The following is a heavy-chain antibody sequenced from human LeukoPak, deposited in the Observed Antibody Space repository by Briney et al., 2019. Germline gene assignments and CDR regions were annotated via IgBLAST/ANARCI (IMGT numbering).Heavy chain of an antibody. CDR2: IYYSGST. CDR1: GGSISSAGSY. D-gene: IGHD6-13*01. J-gene: IGHJ5*02. CDR3: ARKISAAGSRWFDP. Sequence: SETLSLTCTVSGGSISSAGSYWSWIRQHPGKGLEWIGYIYYSGSTYYNPSLKSPVTISVDTSKNQFSLKLSSVTAADTAVYYCARKISAAGSRWFDPWGQGTLVTVSS. V-gene: IGHV4-31*01.